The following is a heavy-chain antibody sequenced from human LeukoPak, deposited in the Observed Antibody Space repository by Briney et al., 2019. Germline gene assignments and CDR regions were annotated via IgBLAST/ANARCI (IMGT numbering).Heavy chain of an antibody. J-gene: IGHJ5*02. CDR3: ARHLSSWYFAEFDP. V-gene: IGHV4-59*08. CDR1: GGSISSYY. D-gene: IGHD6-13*01. Sequence: PSESLSLTCTVSGGSISSYYWSWIRQPPGKGLEWIGYIYYSGSTNYNPSLKSRVTISVDTSKNQFPLKLSSVTAADTAVYYCARHLSSWYFAEFDPWGQGTLVTVSS. CDR2: IYYSGST.